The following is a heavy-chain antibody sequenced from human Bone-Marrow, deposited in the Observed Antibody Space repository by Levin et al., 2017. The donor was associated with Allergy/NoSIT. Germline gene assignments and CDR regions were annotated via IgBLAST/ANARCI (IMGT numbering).Heavy chain of an antibody. Sequence: SQTLSLTCTVSGASISSNDYYWSWIRQPPGKGLEWIGYIYSSGNTHYNPSLKSRVTMSLDASKNQSSLKLNSVTADDTAVYYCARDHDYYDSSGYDIVYYGMDVWGQGTTVTVSS. CDR2: IYSSGNT. V-gene: IGHV4-30-4*01. CDR3: ARDHDYYDSSGYDIVYYGMDV. J-gene: IGHJ6*02. CDR1: GASISSNDYY. D-gene: IGHD3-22*01.